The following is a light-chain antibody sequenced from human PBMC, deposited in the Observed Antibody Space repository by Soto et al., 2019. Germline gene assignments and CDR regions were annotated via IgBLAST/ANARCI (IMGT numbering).Light chain of an antibody. CDR2: DVS. V-gene: IGKV3-20*01. J-gene: IGKJ1*01. CDR1: HSVSSNY. Sequence: EIVLTQSPGTLSLSPGERATLSCRSSHSVSSNYLAWYQQKPGQAPRLLIYDVSSRATGIPDRFSGSGSGTDFTLIIRRLEPVDFAVYYCQQYGISPTFGQGTKVEIK. CDR3: QQYGISPT.